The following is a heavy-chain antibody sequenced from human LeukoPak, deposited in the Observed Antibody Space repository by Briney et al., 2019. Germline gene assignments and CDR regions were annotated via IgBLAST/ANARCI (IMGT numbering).Heavy chain of an antibody. D-gene: IGHD3-10*01. CDR3: ARDTVRFGGMDV. Sequence: GGSLRLSCAASGVTFSSYCMNWVRQPPGKGLEWVSSINNSSSYIYYADSVKGRFTISRDDDKNSLYLQMNSLRGEDTAVYYCARDTVRFGGMDVWGQGTTVTVSS. J-gene: IGHJ6*02. CDR1: GVTFSSYC. V-gene: IGHV3-21*01. CDR2: INNSSSYI.